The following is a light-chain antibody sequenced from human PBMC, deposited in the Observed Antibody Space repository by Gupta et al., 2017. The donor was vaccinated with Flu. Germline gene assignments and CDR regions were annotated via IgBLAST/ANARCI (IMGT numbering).Light chain of an antibody. CDR2: YTD. CDR1: SSNIEKHR. CDR3: GKSDSISSAVV. J-gene: IGLJ2*01. V-gene: IGLV1-51*01. Sequence: VTISCSGGSSNIEKHRVSWYQQLPATAPNLLIYYTDKRPSGIPARFLSSTSGTSATPDTIGLPTGKEADDYCGKSDSISSAVVFGGGTKLTVL.